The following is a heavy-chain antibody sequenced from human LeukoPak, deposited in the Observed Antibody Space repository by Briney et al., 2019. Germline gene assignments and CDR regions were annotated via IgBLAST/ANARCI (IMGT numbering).Heavy chain of an antibody. CDR1: GYTFTSYG. CDR2: ISAYNGNT. CDR3: ARDHRGAYYYDSSGPFDY. V-gene: IGHV1-18*01. D-gene: IGHD3-22*01. Sequence: ASVKVSCKASGYTFTSYGISWVRQAPGQGLEWMGWISAYNGNTNYVQKLQGRVTMTTDTSTSTAYMELRSLRSDDTAVYYCARDHRGAYYYDSSGPFDYWGQGTLVTVSS. J-gene: IGHJ4*02.